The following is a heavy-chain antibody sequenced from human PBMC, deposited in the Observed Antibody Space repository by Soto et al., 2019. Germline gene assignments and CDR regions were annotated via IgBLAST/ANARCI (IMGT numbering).Heavy chain of an antibody. CDR2: IFPGDSDT. J-gene: IGHJ3*02. D-gene: IGHD6-13*01. Sequence: GESLKISCKGSGYNFANYWIGWVRQMPGKGLEWMGMIFPGDSDTKNSPSLQGQITMSVDKSDSSAYLQWRSLKASDTAMYYCAAGYTTGPDAFDIWGQGTMVTV. V-gene: IGHV5-51*01. CDR1: GYNFANYW. CDR3: AAGYTTGPDAFDI.